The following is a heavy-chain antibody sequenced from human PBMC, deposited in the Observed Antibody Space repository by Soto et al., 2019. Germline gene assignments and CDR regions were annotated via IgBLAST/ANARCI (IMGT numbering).Heavy chain of an antibody. CDR3: ARDPSGHPPLYRFDP. J-gene: IGHJ5*02. CDR2: ISYSGST. Sequence: QLQLHMSGSGLVKPSQTLSLTCTVSGASITYGAYSWSWIRQTPGKGLEWIGSISYSGSTFYNPSLKGRVTISMDTSKNQLSLRLTSVTAADTAVYYCARDPSGHPPLYRFDPWGQGTLVTVSS. D-gene: IGHD1-26*01. CDR1: GASITYGAYS. V-gene: IGHV4-30-2*01.